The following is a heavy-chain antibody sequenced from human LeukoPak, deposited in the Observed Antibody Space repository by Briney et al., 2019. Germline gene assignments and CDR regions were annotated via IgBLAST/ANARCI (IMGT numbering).Heavy chain of an antibody. V-gene: IGHV3-21*01. CDR2: ISSSSSYI. CDR1: GFTFSTYT. J-gene: IGHJ4*02. D-gene: IGHD5-12*01. CDR3: AREVGYAGVDY. Sequence: PGGSLRLSCAASGFTFSTYTMKWVRQAPGKGLEWVSSISSSSSYIYYADSVKGRFTISRDNAKNSLYLQMNSLRAEDTAVYYCAREVGYAGVDYWGQGTLVTVSA.